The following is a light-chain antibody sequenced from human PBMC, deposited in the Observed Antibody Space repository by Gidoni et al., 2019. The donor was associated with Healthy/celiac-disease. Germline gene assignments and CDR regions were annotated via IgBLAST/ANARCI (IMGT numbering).Light chain of an antibody. J-gene: IGKJ1*01. V-gene: IGKV3-20*01. CDR1: SVSSSY. Sequence: SVSSSYLAWDQQKPGPAPRLLIYGASSRATGIPDRFSGSGSGTDFTLTISRLEPEDFAVYYCQQYGSSPRTFGQGTKVEIK. CDR3: QQYGSSPRT. CDR2: GAS.